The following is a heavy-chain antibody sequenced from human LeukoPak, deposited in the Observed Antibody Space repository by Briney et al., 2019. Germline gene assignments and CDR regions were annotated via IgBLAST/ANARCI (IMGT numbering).Heavy chain of an antibody. V-gene: IGHV3-7*03. D-gene: IGHD3-9*01. CDR1: RFTFSSYW. J-gene: IGHJ5*02. CDR3: ARDYTGYFP. Sequence: GGSLRLSCAASRFTFSSYWMSWVRQAPGKGLEWVANIKTDGSEKYYVDSVKGRFTISRDNAKNSLYLQMNSLRAEDTAVYYCARDYTGYFPWGQGTLVIVSS. CDR2: IKTDGSEK.